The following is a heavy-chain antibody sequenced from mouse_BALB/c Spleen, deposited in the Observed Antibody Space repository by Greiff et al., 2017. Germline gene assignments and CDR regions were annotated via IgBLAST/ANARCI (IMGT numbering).Heavy chain of an antibody. CDR1: GFTFSSFG. CDR3: ARDGYSFDY. CDR2: ISSGSSTI. V-gene: IGHV5-17*02. D-gene: IGHD2-3*01. J-gene: IGHJ2*01. Sequence: EVKLVESGGDLVKPGGSLKLSCAASGFTFSSFGMHWVRQAPEKGLEWVAYISSGSSTIYYADTVKGRFTISRDNPKNTLFLQMTSLRSEDTAMYYCARDGYSFDYWGQGTTLTVSS.